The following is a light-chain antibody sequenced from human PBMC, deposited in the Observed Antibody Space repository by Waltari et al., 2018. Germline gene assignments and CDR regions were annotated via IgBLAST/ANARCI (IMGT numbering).Light chain of an antibody. J-gene: IGKJ4*01. Sequence: EIVLTQSPGTLSLSPGERATLSCRASQNIDSYLAWYQQKPGQAPRLLIYDASNRATGIPARFRGSGSGTAFTLTISSLEFGDSAVYYCQQRRDWPLSFGGGTKVEIK. V-gene: IGKV3-11*01. CDR3: QQRRDWPLS. CDR2: DAS. CDR1: QNIDSY.